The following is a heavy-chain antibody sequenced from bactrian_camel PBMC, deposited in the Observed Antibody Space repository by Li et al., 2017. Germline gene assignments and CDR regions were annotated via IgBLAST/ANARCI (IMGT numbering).Heavy chain of an antibody. CDR1: GFTFSNYW. D-gene: IGHD5*01. CDR2: ISTDGDTT. Sequence: VQLVESGGGLVQPGGSLRLSCIASGFTFSNYWMYWVRQAPGKGLEWVSVISTDGDTTDYADSAKGRFTISRDNGKNTVFLQMNSLKPEDTAVYYCVRDESSYSWASFTYWGQGTQVTVS. J-gene: IGHJ4*01. V-gene: IGHV3S1*01. CDR3: VRDESSYSWASFTY.